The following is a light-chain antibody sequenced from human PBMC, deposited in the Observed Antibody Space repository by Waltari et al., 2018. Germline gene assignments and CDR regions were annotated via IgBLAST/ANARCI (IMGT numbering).Light chain of an antibody. CDR2: WTS. V-gene: IGKV4-1*01. CDR3: QQYYTTPWT. Sequence: DIVMTQSPGSLAVSLGERATINCKSSQNVLYSSNNKNYIAWYQQKSGQTPKLLIYWTSTRESGVPDRFSGSGSGTDFALTISSLQAEDVAVYYCQQYYTTPWTFGQGTKVEIK. J-gene: IGKJ1*01. CDR1: QNVLYSSNNKNY.